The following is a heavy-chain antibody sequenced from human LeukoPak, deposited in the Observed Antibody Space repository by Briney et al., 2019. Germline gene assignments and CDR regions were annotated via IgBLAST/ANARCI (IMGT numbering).Heavy chain of an antibody. J-gene: IGHJ6*03. Sequence: PGGSLRLSCAATGFTFSSYAMHWVRQAPGKGLEWVAVIWYDGRNQYHADSVKGRFTISRDNSKNTLYLQMNSLRAEDTALYYCARTYYHMDVWGKGATVTVSS. CDR1: GFTFSSYA. CDR3: ARTYYHMDV. V-gene: IGHV3-33*01. CDR2: IWYDGRNQ.